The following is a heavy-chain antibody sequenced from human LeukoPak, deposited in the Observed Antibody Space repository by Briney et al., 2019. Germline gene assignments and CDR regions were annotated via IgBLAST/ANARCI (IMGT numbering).Heavy chain of an antibody. V-gene: IGHV4-59*08. CDR2: IYNSVIT. Sequence: SLETLSLTCTVSGGSISSYYWSWIRQPPGKGLEWIGYIYNSVITNFNPSLKSRVTISVDTSKNQFSLKLSSVTAADTAIYYCARRDTFDIWGQGTMVTVSS. CDR3: ARRDTFDI. CDR1: GGSISSYY. J-gene: IGHJ3*02.